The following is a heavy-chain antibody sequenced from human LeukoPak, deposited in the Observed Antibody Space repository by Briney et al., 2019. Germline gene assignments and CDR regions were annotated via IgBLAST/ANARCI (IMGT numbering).Heavy chain of an antibody. CDR2: VKSKTDGGTT. D-gene: IGHD3-22*01. CDR1: GFTFDNAW. V-gene: IGHV3-15*07. J-gene: IGHJ4*02. Sequence: GGSLRLSCAASGFTFDNAWMNWIRQAPGKGGEWIGRVKSKTDGGTTDYAAPVKGRFTISRDDSKNTLYLQMDSLKTEDTAVYYCTTYSSDSSGYYQFDYWGQGTLVTVSS. CDR3: TTYSSDSSGYYQFDY.